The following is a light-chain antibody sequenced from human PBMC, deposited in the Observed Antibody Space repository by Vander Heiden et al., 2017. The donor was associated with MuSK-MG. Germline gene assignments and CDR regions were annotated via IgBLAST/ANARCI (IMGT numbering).Light chain of an antibody. J-gene: IGLJ2*01. CDR2: LNSDGSH. V-gene: IGLV4-69*01. CDR1: SGHSSYA. CDR3: QTWGTGGV. Sequence: QLVLTQSPSASASLGASVKLTCTLSSGHSSYAIAWHQQQPEKGPRYLMRLNSDGSHSKGDGIPDRFSGSSSGYERYLTISSLQSEDEADYYCQTWGTGGVFGGGTKLTVL.